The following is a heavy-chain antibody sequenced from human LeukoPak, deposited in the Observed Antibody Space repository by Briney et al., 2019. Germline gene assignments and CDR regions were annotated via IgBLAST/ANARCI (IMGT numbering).Heavy chain of an antibody. V-gene: IGHV1-2*02. Sequence: ASVKVSCKASGYTLTGYYMNWVRQAPGQGLEWMGWIYSDSGFTKYAQKFQGRVTMTRDTSITTVYMDLTRLTSDDTAVYYCARNFDMKGFDPWGQGTLVTVSS. J-gene: IGHJ5*02. CDR3: ARNFDMKGFDP. D-gene: IGHD3-9*01. CDR1: GYTLTGYY. CDR2: IYSDSGFT.